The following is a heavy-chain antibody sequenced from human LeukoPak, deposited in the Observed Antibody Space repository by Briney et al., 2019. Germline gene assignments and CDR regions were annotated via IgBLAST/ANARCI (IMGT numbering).Heavy chain of an antibody. Sequence: PGGSLRLSCAVSGFTVSSIYMSWVRQAPGKGLEWVSFIYSDGNTYYGDSVKGRFTLSRDSSRNTLYLQMNSLRAEDTAFYYCGKGNTASRPGFVDWGQGTLVTVSS. CDR3: GKGNTASRPGFVD. J-gene: IGHJ4*02. CDR2: IYSDGNT. CDR1: GFTVSSIY. V-gene: IGHV3-53*01. D-gene: IGHD5-18*01.